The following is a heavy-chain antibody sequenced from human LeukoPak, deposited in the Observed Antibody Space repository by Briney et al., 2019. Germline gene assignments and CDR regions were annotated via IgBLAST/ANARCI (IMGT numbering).Heavy chain of an antibody. Sequence: GASVKVSCKASGYIFSNYGISWVRQAPGQGLEWMGWISGHNGNTNYAQKVQDRVTMATDTSTSTAYMELKTLRSDDTAVYFCARDHAGSYYDVWSGYYNDDGGADYWGQGTLVTVSS. CDR3: ARDHAGSYYDVWSGYYNDDGGADY. V-gene: IGHV1-18*01. CDR2: ISGHNGNT. CDR1: GYIFSNYG. J-gene: IGHJ4*02. D-gene: IGHD3-3*01.